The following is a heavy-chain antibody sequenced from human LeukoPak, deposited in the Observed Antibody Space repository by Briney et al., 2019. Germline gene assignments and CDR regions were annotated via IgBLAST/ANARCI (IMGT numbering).Heavy chain of an antibody. J-gene: IGHJ6*02. D-gene: IGHD1-26*01. Sequence: SVKVSCKASGGTFSSYAISWVRQAPGQGLEWMGGIIPIFGTANYAQKFQGRVTITADESTSTAYMELSSLRSEDTAVYYCATIVGATGCYYYGMDVWGQGTTVTVSS. V-gene: IGHV1-69*13. CDR1: GGTFSSYA. CDR2: IIPIFGTA. CDR3: ATIVGATGCYYYGMDV.